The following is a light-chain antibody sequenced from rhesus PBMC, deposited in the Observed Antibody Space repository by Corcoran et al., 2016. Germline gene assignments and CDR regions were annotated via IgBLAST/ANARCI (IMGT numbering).Light chain of an antibody. J-gene: IGKJ2*01. Sequence: DIQMTQSPSSLSASVGDKVTITCRASQGISSWLAWYQQKPGKAPKLLINKALNLQSGVPSRFSGSGSGTEFTLTISSLQPEVFATYYCLPYSSRPNSFGQGTKVGIK. CDR3: LPYSSRPNS. CDR1: QGISSW. V-gene: IGKV1-22*01. CDR2: KAL.